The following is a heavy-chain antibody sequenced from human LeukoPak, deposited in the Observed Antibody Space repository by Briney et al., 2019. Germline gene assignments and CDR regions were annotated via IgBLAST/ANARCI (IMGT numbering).Heavy chain of an antibody. D-gene: IGHD2-15*01. CDR1: GFTFSSSA. CDR3: AKQLEYCSGGSCYFPY. J-gene: IGHJ4*02. CDR2: ISNNGGYT. V-gene: IGHV3-23*01. Sequence: GGSLRLSCAASGFTFSSSAMSWVRQAPGKGLEWVSAISNNGGYTYYADSVQGRFTISRDNSKSTLCLQMNSLRAEDTAVYYCAKQLEYCSGGSCYFPYWGQGTLVTVSS.